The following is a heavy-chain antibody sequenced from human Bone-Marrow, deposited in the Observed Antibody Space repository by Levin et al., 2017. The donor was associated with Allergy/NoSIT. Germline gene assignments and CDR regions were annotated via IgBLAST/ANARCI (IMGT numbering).Heavy chain of an antibody. D-gene: IGHD6-19*01. CDR2: ISGSGTIT. J-gene: IGHJ4*02. Sequence: GGSLRLSCAASGFTFSSYAMSWVCQAPGKGLEWVSSISGSGTITHYAESVKGRFTISRDISKNMLHLQMNSLRAEDTAIYFCAKEGLAVAGYYFDSWGQGTLVTVSS. CDR3: AKEGLAVAGYYFDS. CDR1: GFTFSSYA. V-gene: IGHV3-23*01.